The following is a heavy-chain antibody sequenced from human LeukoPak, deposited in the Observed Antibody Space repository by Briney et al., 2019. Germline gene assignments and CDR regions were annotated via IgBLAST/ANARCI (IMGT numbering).Heavy chain of an antibody. CDR1: GFTFDDYA. Sequence: PGGSLRPSCAASGFTFDDYAMHWVRQAPGKGLEWVSLISWDGVTTYYADSVKGRFTISRDNSKNSLYLQMNSLRAEDTALYYCAKDVSVRSSLDYFDYWGQGTLVTVSS. CDR3: AKDVSVRSSLDYFDY. V-gene: IGHV3-43D*03. CDR2: ISWDGVTT. D-gene: IGHD6-13*01. J-gene: IGHJ4*02.